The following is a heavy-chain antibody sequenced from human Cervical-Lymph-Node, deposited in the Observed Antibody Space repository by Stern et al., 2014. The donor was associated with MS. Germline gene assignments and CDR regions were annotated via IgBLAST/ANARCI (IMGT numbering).Heavy chain of an antibody. CDR3: ARGADLTHLDY. D-gene: IGHD4/OR15-4a*01. J-gene: IGHJ4*02. Sequence: VQLVQSGGGVVQPGRSRTLSCAASGFTFSNYGIHWVRQAPGKGLEWVGVINYDGDRTNFADSVRGRFTISRDNSKNTVYLQMNSLRGDDTAVYYCARGADLTHLDYWGQGTLGIVSS. CDR2: INYDGDRT. V-gene: IGHV3-33*01. CDR1: GFTFSNYG.